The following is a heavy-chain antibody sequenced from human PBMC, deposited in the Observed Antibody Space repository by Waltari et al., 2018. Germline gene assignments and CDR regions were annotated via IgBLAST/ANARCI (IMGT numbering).Heavy chain of an antibody. J-gene: IGHJ6*02. V-gene: IGHV4-34*01. CDR2: INHSGST. CDR1: GGSFSGYY. CDR3: ARGRSRYGYSHYYYGMDV. Sequence: QVQLQQWGAGLLKPSETLSLTCAVYGGSFSGYYWSWIRQPPGKGLEWIGEINHSGSTNYNPSLKSRVTISVDTSKNQFSLKLSSVTAADTAVYYCARGRSRYGYSHYYYGMDVWGQGTTVTVSS. D-gene: IGHD3-22*01.